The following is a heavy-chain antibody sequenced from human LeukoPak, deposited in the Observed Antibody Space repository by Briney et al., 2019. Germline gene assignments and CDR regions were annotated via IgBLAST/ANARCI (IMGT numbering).Heavy chain of an antibody. CDR2: ISGSGGST. CDR1: GFTFSSYA. D-gene: IGHD3-9*01. CDR3: AKEEESGHDILTGYLGIDY. Sequence: PGGSLRLSCAASGFTFSSYAMSWVRQAPGKGLEWVSAISGSGGSTYYADSVKGRFTISRDNSKNTLYLQMNSLRAEDTAVYYCAKEEESGHDILTGYLGIDYWGQGTLVTVSS. J-gene: IGHJ4*02. V-gene: IGHV3-23*01.